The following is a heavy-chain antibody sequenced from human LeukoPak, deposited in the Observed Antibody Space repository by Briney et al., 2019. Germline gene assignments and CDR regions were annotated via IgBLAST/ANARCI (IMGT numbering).Heavy chain of an antibody. CDR2: ISSNGGST. CDR1: GFTFSSYA. V-gene: IGHV3-64D*09. D-gene: IGHD3-9*01. Sequence: QPAGSPRLSCSASGFTFSSYAMHWVRQAPGKGLEYVSAISSNGGSTYYADSVKGRFTISRDNSKNTLYLQMSSLRAEDTAVYYCVKGASPRYFDWLSYDYWGQGTLVTVSS. J-gene: IGHJ4*02. CDR3: VKGASPRYFDWLSYDY.